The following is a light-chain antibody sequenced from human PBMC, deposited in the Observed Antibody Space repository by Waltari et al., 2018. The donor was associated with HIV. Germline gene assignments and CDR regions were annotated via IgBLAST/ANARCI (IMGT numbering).Light chain of an antibody. V-gene: IGLV3-25*03. J-gene: IGLJ2*01. CDR2: KDT. CDR1: VLAKQF. CDR3: QSADTSGTSVL. Sequence: SSDLTQSPSLSVSPGQTAKITCSGDVLAKQFAFWYHRKPGQAPLFLIYKDTERPSKIPGRFSASTSGTTVTLTISGVRAEDEAEYFCQSADTSGTSVLFGGGTTLTVL.